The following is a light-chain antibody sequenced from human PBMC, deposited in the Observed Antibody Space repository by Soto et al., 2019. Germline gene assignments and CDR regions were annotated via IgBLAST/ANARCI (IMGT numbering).Light chain of an antibody. CDR2: GAS. J-gene: IGKJ5*01. CDR3: QQYGSSPPIT. CDR1: QSVSSSY. Sequence: EIVLTQSPGTLSLSPGERATLSCRASQSVSSSYLAWYQQKPGQAPRLLIYGASSRATGIPDRFSGSGSGTDFTLIISRLEPEDVAAYYCQQYGSSPPITFGQGTRLEIK. V-gene: IGKV3-20*01.